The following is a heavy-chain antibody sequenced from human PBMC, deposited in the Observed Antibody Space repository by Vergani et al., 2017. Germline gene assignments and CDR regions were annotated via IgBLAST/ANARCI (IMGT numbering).Heavy chain of an antibody. CDR3: VRDRGFCAGGRCYTEAWDY. D-gene: IGHD2-2*02. V-gene: IGHV3-30-3*01. Sequence: QVQLVESGGGVVQPGTSLRLSCVVSGFALNRHAMYWVRQAPGKGLEWVVGISFDGTNEYYPDLVEGRFTISRDIAKNTLYLQVRSLRLEDTGVYHCVRDRGFCAGGRCYTEAWDYWGQGTPVTVSS. J-gene: IGHJ4*02. CDR1: GFALNRHA. CDR2: ISFDGTNE.